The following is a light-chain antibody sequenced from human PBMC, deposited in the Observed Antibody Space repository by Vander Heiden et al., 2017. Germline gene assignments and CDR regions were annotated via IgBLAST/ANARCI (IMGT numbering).Light chain of an antibody. J-gene: IGKJ2*01. Sequence: DIQMTQSPSSLSASVGDRVTITCRASQSISSYVNWYQQKPGKAPKLLIYAASSLQSGVPSRCSGSGSGTDFTLTISSLQPEDFATDYCQQSYSTPYTFGQGTKLEIK. CDR3: QQSYSTPYT. CDR1: QSISSY. V-gene: IGKV1-39*01. CDR2: AAS.